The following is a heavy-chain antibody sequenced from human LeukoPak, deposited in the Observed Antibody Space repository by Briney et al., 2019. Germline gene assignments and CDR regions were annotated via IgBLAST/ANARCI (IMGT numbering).Heavy chain of an antibody. CDR2: IRQDGSER. CDR1: GLTFNTYA. CDR3: ASHGWVTGTTKADY. J-gene: IGHJ4*02. D-gene: IGHD4-17*01. V-gene: IGHV3-7*03. Sequence: PGRSLRLSCAASGLTFNTYAMHWVRQAPGKGLEWVANIRQDGSERYYVDSVKGRFDISRDNAKNSLYLQMNSLRAEDTAVYYCASHGWVTGTTKADYWGQGTLVTVSS.